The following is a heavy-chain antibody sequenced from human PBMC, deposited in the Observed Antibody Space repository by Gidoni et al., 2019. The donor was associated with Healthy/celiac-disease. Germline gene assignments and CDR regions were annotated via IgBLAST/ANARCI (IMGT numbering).Heavy chain of an antibody. CDR3: ARDRVAAAGIYYYGMDV. J-gene: IGHJ6*02. D-gene: IGHD6-13*01. Sequence: EVQRVESGGGLVKPGGSLRPSCAASGSTFSSYSMNWVRQAPGKGLEWVSSISSSSSYIYYADSVKGRFTISRDNAKNSLYLQMNSLRAEDTAVYYCARDRVAAAGIYYYGMDVWGQGTTVTVSS. CDR2: ISSSSSYI. CDR1: GSTFSSYS. V-gene: IGHV3-21*01.